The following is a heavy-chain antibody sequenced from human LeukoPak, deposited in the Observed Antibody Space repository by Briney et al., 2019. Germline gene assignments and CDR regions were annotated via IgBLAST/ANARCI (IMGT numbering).Heavy chain of an antibody. CDR3: ARGATNYDSSGGGFDY. CDR1: GFTFSSYA. J-gene: IGHJ4*02. CDR2: ISYDGSNK. Sequence: GGSLRLSCAASGFTFSSYAMHWVRQAPGKGLEWVAVISYDGSNKYYADSVKGRFTISRDNSKNTLYLQMNSLRAEDTAVYYCARGATNYDSSGGGFDYWGQGTLVTVSS. D-gene: IGHD3-22*01. V-gene: IGHV3-30*04.